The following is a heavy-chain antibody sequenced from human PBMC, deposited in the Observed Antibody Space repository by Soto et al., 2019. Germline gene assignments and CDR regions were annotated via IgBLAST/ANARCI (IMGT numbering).Heavy chain of an antibody. J-gene: IGHJ6*02. V-gene: IGHV1-3*01. D-gene: IGHD2-15*01. CDR1: GYTFTSYA. CDR3: AREDIVVVVAANSTYYYYGMDV. CDR2: INAGNGNT. Sequence: ASVKVSCKASGYTFTSYAMHWVCQAPGQRLEWMGWINAGNGNTKYSQKFQGRVTITRDTSASTAYMELSSLRSEDTAVYYCAREDIVVVVAANSTYYYYGMDVWGQGTTVTVSS.